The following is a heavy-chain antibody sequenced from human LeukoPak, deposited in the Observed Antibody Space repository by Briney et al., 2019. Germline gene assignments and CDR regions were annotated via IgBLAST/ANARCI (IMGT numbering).Heavy chain of an antibody. CDR1: GYTLTELS. Sequence: ASVKVSCKVSGYTLTELSMHWVRQAPGKGLEWMGGFDPEDGETIYAQKFQGRVTMTEDTSTDTAYMELSSLRSEDTAVYYCATIWTQNYYDSSGYYYFDYWGQGTLVTVSS. J-gene: IGHJ4*02. D-gene: IGHD3-22*01. V-gene: IGHV1-24*01. CDR3: ATIWTQNYYDSSGYYYFDY. CDR2: FDPEDGET.